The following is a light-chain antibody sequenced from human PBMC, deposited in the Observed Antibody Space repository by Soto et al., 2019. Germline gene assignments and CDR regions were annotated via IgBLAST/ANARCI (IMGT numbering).Light chain of an antibody. CDR2: DVS. V-gene: IGLV2-14*01. CDR3: SAYTSSSTYV. J-gene: IGLJ1*01. CDR1: SSDVGGYNY. Sequence: QSALTQPASVSGSPGPSITISCTGTSSDVGGYNYVSWYQPHPGKAPKLMIYDVSNRPSGVSNRCSGSKSGNTASLTICGLLAEDEADYYCSAYTSSSTYVFGTGTKVTVL.